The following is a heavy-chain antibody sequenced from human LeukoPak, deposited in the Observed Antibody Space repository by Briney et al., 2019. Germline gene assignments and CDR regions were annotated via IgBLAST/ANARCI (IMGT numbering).Heavy chain of an antibody. V-gene: IGHV3-38-3*01. CDR2: ISGGST. CDR3: AKDRWSWLQEPFDY. CDR1: GFTVSSNE. Sequence: GGSLRLSCAASGFTVSSNEMSWVRQAPGKGLEWVSSISGGSTYYADSRKGRFTISRDNSKSTLHLQMNSLRAEDTAVYYCAKDRWSWLQEPFDYWGQGTLVTVSS. J-gene: IGHJ4*02. D-gene: IGHD5-24*01.